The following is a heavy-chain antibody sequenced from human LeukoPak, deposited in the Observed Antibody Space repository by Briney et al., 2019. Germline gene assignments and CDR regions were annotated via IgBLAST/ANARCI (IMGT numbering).Heavy chain of an antibody. J-gene: IGHJ3*02. V-gene: IGHV4-31*03. CDR1: GGSISSGGYY. Sequence: SQTLSLTCTVSGGSISSGGYYWSWIRQYPGKGLEWIGYIHYSGSSDSNPSLTSRVTTLVDTSKNQFSLKLTSVTAADTAVYYCARARYANAWYAFDIWGHGTMVTVSS. CDR3: ARARYANAWYAFDI. D-gene: IGHD2-2*01. CDR2: IHYSGSS.